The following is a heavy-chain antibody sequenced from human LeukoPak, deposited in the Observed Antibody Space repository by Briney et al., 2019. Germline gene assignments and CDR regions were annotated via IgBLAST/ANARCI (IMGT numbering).Heavy chain of an antibody. D-gene: IGHD6-13*01. Sequence: ASVTVSFKASGYIFIIYGISWVRQAPGQGLEWMGWISGNNEHTNYAQKLQGRVTMPTDTSTSTAYMELRSLISDDTAVYYCPRGWKAAAGTGFRFDPWGQGTLVTVSS. CDR1: GYIFIIYG. J-gene: IGHJ5*02. CDR2: ISGNNEHT. V-gene: IGHV1-18*01. CDR3: PRGWKAAAGTGFRFDP.